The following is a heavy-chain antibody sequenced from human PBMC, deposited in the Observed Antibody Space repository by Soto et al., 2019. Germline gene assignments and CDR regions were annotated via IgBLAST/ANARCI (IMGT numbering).Heavy chain of an antibody. CDR1: GGSISSDGYS. V-gene: IGHV4-30-2*01. CDR3: ARVPDR. D-gene: IGHD2-2*01. J-gene: IGHJ5*02. Sequence: PSETLSRTCAVSGGSISSDGYSWSWILQPPGKGLEWIGYIYHSGSTYYNPSLKSRVTISVDRSKNQFSLKLSSVTAADTAVYYCARVPDRWGQGTLVTVSS. CDR2: IYHSGST.